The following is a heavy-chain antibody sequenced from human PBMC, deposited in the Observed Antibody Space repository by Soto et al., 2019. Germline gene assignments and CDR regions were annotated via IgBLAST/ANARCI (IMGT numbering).Heavy chain of an antibody. Sequence: EVQLVESGGGLVQPGGSLRLSCEASGFTFRNFGINWVRQAPGKGLEWVSHISSSSTTIYYAESVKGRFTISRDNAKNSLYLQMSSLRGEDTAVYYCATSFITTIGTTAWGQGTLVTVSS. CDR2: ISSSSTTI. V-gene: IGHV3-48*01. CDR1: GFTFRNFG. CDR3: ATSFITTIGTTA. J-gene: IGHJ4*02. D-gene: IGHD1-1*01.